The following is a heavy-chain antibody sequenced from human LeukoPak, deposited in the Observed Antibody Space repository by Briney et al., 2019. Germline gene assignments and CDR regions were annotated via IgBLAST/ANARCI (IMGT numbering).Heavy chain of an antibody. V-gene: IGHV3-23*01. J-gene: IGHJ4*02. D-gene: IGHD3-9*01. CDR3: AKHSEDWLLFY. Sequence: GGSLRLSCAASGFTFSSYAMSWVRQAPGKGLEWVSAISGSGGSAYYADSVKGRFTISRDNSKNTLYLQMNSLRAEDTAVYYCAKHSEDWLLFYWGQGTLVTVSS. CDR2: ISGSGGSA. CDR1: GFTFSSYA.